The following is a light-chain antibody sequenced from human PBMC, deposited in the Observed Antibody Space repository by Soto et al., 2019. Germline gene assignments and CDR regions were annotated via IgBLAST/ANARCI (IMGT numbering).Light chain of an antibody. CDR3: SSYAGNNNFDVL. CDR1: SNDVGAYNY. Sequence: QSVLTQPRSASGSPGQSVAISCTGTSNDVGAYNYVSWYQQHPGKAPKLMIYEVSKRPSGVPDRFSGSKSGNTASLTVSGLQADDKANYYCSSYAGNNNFDVLIGGGTKLTVL. V-gene: IGLV2-8*01. CDR2: EVS. J-gene: IGLJ2*01.